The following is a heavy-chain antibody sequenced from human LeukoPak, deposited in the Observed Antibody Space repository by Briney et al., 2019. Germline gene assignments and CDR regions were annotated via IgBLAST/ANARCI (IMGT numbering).Heavy chain of an antibody. CDR3: ARERSAAGTPFEDY. J-gene: IGHJ4*02. Sequence: GGSLRLSCAASGFSFNNYAMVWVRQTPGKGLEWVSVISAGNDIVYADSVKGRFTISRDNAKNSLYLQMNSLRAEDTAVYYCARERSAAGTPFEDYWGQGTLVTVSS. V-gene: IGHV3-69-1*01. CDR1: GFSFNNYA. D-gene: IGHD6-13*01. CDR2: ISAGNDI.